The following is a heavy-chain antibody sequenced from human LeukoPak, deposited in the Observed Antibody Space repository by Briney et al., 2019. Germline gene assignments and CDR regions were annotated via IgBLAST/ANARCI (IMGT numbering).Heavy chain of an antibody. CDR2: ISYDGSNK. CDR3: AKDPGYCSGGSCYYFDY. V-gene: IGHV3-30*18. Sequence: PGGSLRLSCAASGFTFSSYAMHWVRQAPAKGLEWVAVISYDGSNKYYTDSVKGRFSISRDNSKNTLYLRMNSLRAEDTAVYYCAKDPGYCSGGSCYYFDYWGQGTLVTVSS. J-gene: IGHJ4*02. D-gene: IGHD2-15*01. CDR1: GFTFSSYA.